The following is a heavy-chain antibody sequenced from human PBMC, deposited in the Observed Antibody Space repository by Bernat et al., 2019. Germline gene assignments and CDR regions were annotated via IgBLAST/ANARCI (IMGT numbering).Heavy chain of an antibody. Sequence: QVQLVESGGGVVQPGRSLRLSCAASGFTFSSYGMHWVRQAPGKGLEWVAVIWYEGSNKYYADSVKGRFTISRDNSKNTLYLQMNSLRAEDTAVYYCASPNYDILTGRGALDIWGQGTMVTVSS. J-gene: IGHJ3*02. V-gene: IGHV3-33*01. CDR2: IWYEGSNK. CDR3: ASPNYDILTGRGALDI. CDR1: GFTFSSYG. D-gene: IGHD3-9*01.